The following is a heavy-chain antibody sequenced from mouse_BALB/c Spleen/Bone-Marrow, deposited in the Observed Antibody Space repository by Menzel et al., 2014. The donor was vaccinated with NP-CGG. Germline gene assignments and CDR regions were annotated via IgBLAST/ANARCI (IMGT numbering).Heavy chain of an antibody. CDR1: GYTFTSYW. Sequence: QVHVKQSGAELVRPGVSVKLSSKASGYTFTSYWMHWIKQRPEQGLERIGEINPSNGGTNYNEKFKSKATLTVDKSSSTAYMQLSSLTSEDSAVYYCARSGDGYYVDYFDYWGQGTTLTVSS. V-gene: IGHV1S81*02. CDR2: INPSNGGT. D-gene: IGHD2-3*01. J-gene: IGHJ2*01. CDR3: ARSGDGYYVDYFDY.